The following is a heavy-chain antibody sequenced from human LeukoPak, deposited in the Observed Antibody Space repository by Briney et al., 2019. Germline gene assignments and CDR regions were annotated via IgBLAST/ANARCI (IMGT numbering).Heavy chain of an antibody. CDR1: GGSFSDYY. J-gene: IGHJ4*02. Sequence: PSETLSLTCAVYGGSFSDYYWSWIRQSPGKGLEWIGEINHSGSTNYNPSLKSRVTISVDTSKNQFSLKLSSVTAADTAVYYCARGNSCSSTTCYPYYFDYWGQGTLVTVSS. V-gene: IGHV4-34*01. CDR3: ARGNSCSSTTCYPYYFDY. D-gene: IGHD2-2*01. CDR2: INHSGST.